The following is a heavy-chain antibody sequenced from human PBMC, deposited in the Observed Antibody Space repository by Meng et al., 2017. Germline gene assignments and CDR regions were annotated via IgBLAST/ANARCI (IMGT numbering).Heavy chain of an antibody. J-gene: IGHJ5*02. CDR3: ASSSSGSYYWWFDP. V-gene: IGHV1-18*01. D-gene: IGHD1-26*01. CDR2: ISAYNGNT. Sequence: QVQLVHSGAEVKKPGAQGKVSCKASGYTLTSYGISWVRQAPGQGLEWMGWISAYNGNTNYAQKLQGRVTMTTDTSTSTAYMELRSLRSDDTAVYYCASSSSGSYYWWFDPWGQGTLVTVSS. CDR1: GYTLTSYG.